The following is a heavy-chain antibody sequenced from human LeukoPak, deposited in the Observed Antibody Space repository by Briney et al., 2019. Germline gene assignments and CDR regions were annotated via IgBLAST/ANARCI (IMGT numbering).Heavy chain of an antibody. CDR2: INHSGST. D-gene: IGHD5-18*01. CDR1: GGSFSGYY. Sequence: ASETLSLTCAVYGGSFSGYYWSWIRQPPGKGLEWIGEINHSGSTNYNPSLKSRVTISVDTSKNQFSLKLSSVTAADTAVYYCARSRQLWFLYYHYGMDVWGQGTTVTVSS. J-gene: IGHJ6*02. CDR3: ARSRQLWFLYYHYGMDV. V-gene: IGHV4-34*01.